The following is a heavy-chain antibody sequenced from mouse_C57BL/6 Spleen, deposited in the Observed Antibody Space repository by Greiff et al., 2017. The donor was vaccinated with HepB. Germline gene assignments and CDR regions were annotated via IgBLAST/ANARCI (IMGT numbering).Heavy chain of an antibody. V-gene: IGHV1-42*01. Sequence: EVQRVESGPELVKPGASVKISCKASGYSFTGYYMNWVKQSPEKSLEWIGEINPSTGGTTYNQKFKAKATLTVDKSSSTAYMQLKSLTSEDSAVYYCARWEDGYYAFFDYWGQGTTLTVSS. CDR2: INPSTGGT. J-gene: IGHJ2*01. CDR3: ARWEDGYYAFFDY. D-gene: IGHD2-3*01. CDR1: GYSFTGYY.